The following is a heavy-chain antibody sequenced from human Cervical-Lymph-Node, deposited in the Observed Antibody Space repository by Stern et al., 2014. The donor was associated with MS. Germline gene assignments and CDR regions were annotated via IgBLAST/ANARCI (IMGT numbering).Heavy chain of an antibody. CDR2: INPDGSVT. CDR1: GYTFTNYY. D-gene: IGHD3-16*01. CDR3: TRAVGGVGRE. Sequence: VQLVQSGPEVKKPGASVMVSCKPSGYTFTNYYIHWVRQAPGQGLEWMGIINPDGSVTASAQKFQGRLTMTRDRSTTTVYMRLITLTSEDTAMYYCTRAVGGVGREWGQGTLVFVSS. J-gene: IGHJ4*02. V-gene: IGHV1-46*01.